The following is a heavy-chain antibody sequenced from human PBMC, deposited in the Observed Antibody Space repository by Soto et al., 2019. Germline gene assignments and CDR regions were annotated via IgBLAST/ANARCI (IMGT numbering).Heavy chain of an antibody. J-gene: IGHJ3*02. D-gene: IGHD6-13*01. CDR2: ISAYNGNT. V-gene: IGHV1-18*01. CDR1: GYTFTSYG. Sequence: QVQLVQSGAEVKKPGASVKVSCKASGYTFTSYGISWVRQAPGQGLEWMGWISAYNGNTNYAQKLQGRVTMTTDTSTSTADMELRSLRSDVRTVDYCARDAYSSSFYADSAACEIWGQGTMVTVSS. CDR3: ARDAYSSSFYADSAACEI.